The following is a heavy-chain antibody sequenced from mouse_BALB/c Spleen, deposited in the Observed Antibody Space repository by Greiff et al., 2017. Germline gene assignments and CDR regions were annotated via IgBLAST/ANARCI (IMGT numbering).Heavy chain of an antibody. J-gene: IGHJ1*01. CDR3: ARHGSSSSLYFDV. CDR2: ISSGGSYT. V-gene: IGHV5-9-3*01. D-gene: IGHD1-1*01. Sequence: VESGGGLVKPGGSLKLSCAASGFTFSSYAMSWVRQTPEKRLEWVATISSGGSYTYYPDSVKGRFTISRDNAKNTLYLQMSSLRSEDTAMYYCARHGSSSSLYFDVWGAGTTVTVSS. CDR1: GFTFSSYA.